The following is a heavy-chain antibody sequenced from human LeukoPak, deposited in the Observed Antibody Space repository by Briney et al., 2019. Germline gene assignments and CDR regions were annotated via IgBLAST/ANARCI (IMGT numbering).Heavy chain of an antibody. J-gene: IGHJ4*02. CDR3: AKYGTVVAGKGLPDW. CDR1: GFTFSSYA. Sequence: PGGSLRLSCAASGFTFSSYAMSWVRQAPGKGLEWVSAISGSGGSTYYADSVKGRFTISRDNSKNTLYMQMNSLRVEDTAVYYCAKYGTVVAGKGLPDWWGQGTLVTVSS. CDR2: ISGSGGST. D-gene: IGHD6-19*01. V-gene: IGHV3-23*01.